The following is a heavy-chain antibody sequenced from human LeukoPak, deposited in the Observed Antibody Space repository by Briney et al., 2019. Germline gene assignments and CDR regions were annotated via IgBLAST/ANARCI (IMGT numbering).Heavy chain of an antibody. D-gene: IGHD3-22*01. V-gene: IGHV3-15*01. Sequence: GGSLRLSCVASGFTFTNAWMSWVRQAPGKGLEWVGHIKSKTDGGTTDYAAPVKGRFIISRDDSKHTLYLQMNSLKTDDTAVYYCTKYDTSVNFDYWGQGTLVTVSS. CDR3: TKYDTSVNFDY. CDR1: GFTFTNAW. CDR2: IKSKTDGGTT. J-gene: IGHJ4*02.